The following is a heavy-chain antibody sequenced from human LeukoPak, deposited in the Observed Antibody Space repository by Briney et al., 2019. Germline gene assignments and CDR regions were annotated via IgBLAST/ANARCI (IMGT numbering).Heavy chain of an antibody. CDR1: GGSITGYH. CDR3: ARRNDFDI. CDR2: IYSSETT. Sequence: PSETLSLTCTVSGGSITGYHWNWIRQPPGKGLEWIGYIYSSETTVYKPSLKSRVTISADTSKNQFSQKLAPVTAADTAIYYCARRNDFDIWGQGTMVTVSS. J-gene: IGHJ3*02. V-gene: IGHV4-4*08.